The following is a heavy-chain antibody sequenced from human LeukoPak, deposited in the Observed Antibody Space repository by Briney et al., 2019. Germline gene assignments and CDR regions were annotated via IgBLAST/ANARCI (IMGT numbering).Heavy chain of an antibody. J-gene: IGHJ4*02. Sequence: GGSLRLSCAASGLTFSSYSMNWVRQAPGKGLEWVSSISSSSSYIYYADSVKGRFTTSRDNAKNSLYLQMNSLRAEDTAVYYCARDFDVLLWFGESAAYFDYWGQGTLVTVSS. D-gene: IGHD3-10*01. V-gene: IGHV3-21*01. CDR3: ARDFDVLLWFGESAAYFDY. CDR2: ISSSSSYI. CDR1: GLTFSSYS.